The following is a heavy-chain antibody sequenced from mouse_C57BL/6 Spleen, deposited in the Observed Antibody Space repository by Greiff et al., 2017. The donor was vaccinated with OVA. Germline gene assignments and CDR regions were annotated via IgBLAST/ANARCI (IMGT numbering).Heavy chain of an antibody. CDR1: GYTFTSYW. V-gene: IGHV1-52*01. CDR2: IYPSDSET. CDR3: ARSGIYCEPSYAMDY. J-gene: IGHJ4*01. Sequence: VQLQQPGAELVRPGSSVKLSCKASGYTFTSYWMHWVKQRPIQGLEWIGYIYPSDSETHSNQKFKGKATLTVDKSSSTAYMQLSSLTSEDSAVYYGARSGIYCEPSYAMDYWGQGTSGTVSS. D-gene: IGHD2-4*01.